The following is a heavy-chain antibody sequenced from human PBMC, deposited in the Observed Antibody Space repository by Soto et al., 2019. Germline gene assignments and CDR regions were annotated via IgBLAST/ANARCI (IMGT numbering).Heavy chain of an antibody. Sequence: QVQLVQSGAEAKKPGASVKVSCKASGYTFTSYYIHWVRQATGQGLEWMGIINPSGGSTTYAQKFQGRVTMTRDMSTSTVYMELSSLRSEDTAVYYCTRAPSYGAFDIWGQGTMVTVSS. J-gene: IGHJ3*02. V-gene: IGHV1-46*03. CDR3: TRAPSYGAFDI. D-gene: IGHD4-17*01. CDR2: INPSGGST. CDR1: GYTFTSYY.